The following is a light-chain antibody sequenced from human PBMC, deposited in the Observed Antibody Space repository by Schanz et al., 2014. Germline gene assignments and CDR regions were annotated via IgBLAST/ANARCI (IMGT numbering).Light chain of an antibody. CDR2: GNS. Sequence: QSVLTQPPPGQRVSISCAGSSSNIGAGYDVHWFQQHPGTAPKLLIYGNSDRPSGVPDRFSGSKSGTSASLVITGLQADDEADYYCQSYDSSLSAWVFGGGTKLTVL. J-gene: IGLJ3*02. CDR1: SSNIGAGYD. V-gene: IGLV1-40*01. CDR3: QSYDSSLSAWV.